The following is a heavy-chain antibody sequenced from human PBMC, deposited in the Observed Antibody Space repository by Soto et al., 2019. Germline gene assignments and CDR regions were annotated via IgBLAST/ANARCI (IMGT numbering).Heavy chain of an antibody. J-gene: IGHJ4*02. CDR2: IGGGGGNS. D-gene: IGHD3-9*01. Sequence: EVQLLESGGVLVQPGGSLRLSVEASGFPLSTYALTWVRKAPGKGLGWVSGIGGGGGNSYYADSVKGRFTTSRNNSKSMLYLQMNSRRAGDTAVYYCAKFLQYLDGLSDLYYFNYWGQGTLVTVSS. CDR1: GFPLSTYA. V-gene: IGHV3-23*01. CDR3: AKFLQYLDGLSDLYYFNY.